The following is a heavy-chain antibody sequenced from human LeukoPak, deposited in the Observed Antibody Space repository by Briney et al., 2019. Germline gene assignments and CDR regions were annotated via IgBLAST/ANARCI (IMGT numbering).Heavy chain of an antibody. CDR3: ARLYSSGWYSAFDI. CDR1: GYTFTGDY. J-gene: IGHJ3*02. D-gene: IGHD6-19*01. V-gene: IGHV1-2*02. CDR2: INPNSGGT. Sequence: GASVKVSCKASGYTFTGDYMHWVRQAPGQGLEWMGWINPNSGGTNYAQKFQGRVTMTRDTSISTAYMELSRLRSDDTAVYYCARLYSSGWYSAFDIWGQGTMVTVSS.